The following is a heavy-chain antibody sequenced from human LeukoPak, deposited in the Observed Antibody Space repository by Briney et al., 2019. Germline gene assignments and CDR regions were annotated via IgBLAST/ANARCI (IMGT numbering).Heavy chain of an antibody. CDR3: ARMIHPRYYGMDV. CDR1: GCSISCSNW. CDR2: IYHSGST. J-gene: IGHJ6*02. Sequence: SGTLSLTCAVSGCSISCSNWWSWVRQPPGKGLEWIGEIYHSGSTNYNPSLKSRVTISVDKSKNQFSLKLSSVTAADTAVYYCARMIHPRYYGMDVWGQGTTVTVSS. V-gene: IGHV4-4*02. D-gene: IGHD3-22*01.